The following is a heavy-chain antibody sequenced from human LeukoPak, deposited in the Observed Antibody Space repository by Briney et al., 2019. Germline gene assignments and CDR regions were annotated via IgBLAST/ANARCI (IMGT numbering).Heavy chain of an antibody. CDR3: ARERRGYCSSTSCYGPYYYYGMDV. D-gene: IGHD2-2*01. Sequence: SETLSLTCTVSGGSISSYYWSWIRQPAGKGLEWIGYIYYSGSTNYNPSLKSRVTISVDTSKNQFSLKLSSVTAADTAVYYCARERRGYCSSTSCYGPYYYYGMDVWGKGTTVTVSS. J-gene: IGHJ6*04. V-gene: IGHV4-59*01. CDR1: GGSISSYY. CDR2: IYYSGST.